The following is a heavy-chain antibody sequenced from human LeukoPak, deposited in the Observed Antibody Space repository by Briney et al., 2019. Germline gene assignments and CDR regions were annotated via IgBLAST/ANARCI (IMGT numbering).Heavy chain of an antibody. CDR3: ANVIIVAAGYEYFQH. CDR1: GFTFMRYG. D-gene: IGHD6-13*01. CDR2: ISGSGSDT. V-gene: IGHV3-23*01. Sequence: GGSLRLSCAASGFTFMRYGMTWVRQAPGKGLERVSGISGSGSDTFYADSVKGRFTISRDNSKNTLYLQMSSLRAEDTAVYYCANVIIVAAGYEYFQHWGQGTLVSVSS. J-gene: IGHJ1*01.